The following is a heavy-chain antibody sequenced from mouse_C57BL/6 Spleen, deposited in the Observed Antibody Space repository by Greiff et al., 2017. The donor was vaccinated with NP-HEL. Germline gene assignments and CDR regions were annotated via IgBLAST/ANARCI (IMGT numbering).Heavy chain of an antibody. CDR2: ISSGGSYT. V-gene: IGHV5-6*02. Sequence: DVMLVESGGDLVKPGGSLKLSCAASGFTFSSYGMSWVRQTPDKRLEWVATISSGGSYTYYPDSVKGRFTISRDNAKNTLYLQMSSLKSEDTAMYYCARGGYDAGYAMDYWGQGTSVTVSS. CDR3: ARGGYDAGYAMDY. J-gene: IGHJ4*01. D-gene: IGHD2-2*01. CDR1: GFTFSSYG.